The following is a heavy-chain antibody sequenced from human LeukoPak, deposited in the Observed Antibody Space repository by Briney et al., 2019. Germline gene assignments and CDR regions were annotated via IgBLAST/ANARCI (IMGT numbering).Heavy chain of an antibody. CDR1: GYTFTSYH. D-gene: IGHD2-21*01. CDR2: MNPNNGNT. CDR3: ARGLYCGGNCNDY. V-gene: IGHV1-8*03. J-gene: IGHJ4*02. Sequence: GASVKVSCKASGYTFTSYHINWVRQATGQGLEWMGWMNPNNGNTDPAPKFQGRVTITRNNSITTAYMELRSLRSEDTAIYYCARGLYCGGNCNDYWGQGTLVTVSS.